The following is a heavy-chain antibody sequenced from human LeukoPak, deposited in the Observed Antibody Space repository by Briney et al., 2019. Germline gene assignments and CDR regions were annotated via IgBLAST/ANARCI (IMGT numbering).Heavy chain of an antibody. CDR1: GGSISSGGYY. V-gene: IGHV4-31*03. Sequence: PSETLSLTCTVSGGSISSGGYYWSWIRQHPGKGLEWIGYIYYSGSTYYNPSLKSRVTISVDTSKNQFSLKLSSVTAADTAVYYCARTSEYSSIWYYYYYYYMDVWGKGTTVTVSS. CDR2: IYYSGST. D-gene: IGHD6-13*01. J-gene: IGHJ6*03. CDR3: ARTSEYSSIWYYYYYYYMDV.